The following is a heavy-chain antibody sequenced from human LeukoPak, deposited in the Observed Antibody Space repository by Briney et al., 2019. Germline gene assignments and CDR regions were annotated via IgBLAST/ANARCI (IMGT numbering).Heavy chain of an antibody. CDR2: IYADGST. Sequence: GGSLRPSCVVSGFTLSGNSMNWARQAPGKGLVWVSSIYADGSTFYADSVKGRFTISRDDAKNTVYLLMNSLGGEDTASYFCTGSGGFSFWGQGTMVTVSS. D-gene: IGHD1-26*01. CDR3: TGSGGFSF. CDR1: GFTLSGNS. J-gene: IGHJ3*01. V-gene: IGHV3-74*01.